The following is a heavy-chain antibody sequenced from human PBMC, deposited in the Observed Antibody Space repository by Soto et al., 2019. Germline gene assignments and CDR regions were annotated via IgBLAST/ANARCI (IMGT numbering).Heavy chain of an antibody. CDR2: IWYDGSNK. D-gene: IGHD1-26*01. Sequence: QVQLVESGGGVVQPGRSLRLSCAASGFTFSSYGMHWVRQAPGKGLEWVAVIWYDGSNKYYADSVKGRFTISRDNSKNTLYLQKNSLRAEDTAVYYCARDQATGTKTPAYFDYWGQGTLVTVSS. CDR3: ARDQATGTKTPAYFDY. CDR1: GFTFSSYG. J-gene: IGHJ4*02. V-gene: IGHV3-33*01.